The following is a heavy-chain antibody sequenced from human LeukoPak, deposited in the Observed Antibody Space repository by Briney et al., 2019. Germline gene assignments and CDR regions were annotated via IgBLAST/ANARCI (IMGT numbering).Heavy chain of an antibody. J-gene: IGHJ3*01. CDR1: GFTFSSYA. CDR3: AKQDFDGFDV. V-gene: IGHV3-30-3*02. CDR2: ISYDGSNK. D-gene: IGHD2-15*01. Sequence: GGSLRLSCAASGFTFSSYAKHWVRQAPGKGLEWVAVISYDGSNKYYADSVKGRFTISRDNSKNILYLQMSSLRADDTATYYCAKQDFDGFDVWGQGTLVSVSS.